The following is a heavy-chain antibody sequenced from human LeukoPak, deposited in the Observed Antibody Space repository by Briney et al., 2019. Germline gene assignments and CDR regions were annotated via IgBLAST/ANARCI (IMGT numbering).Heavy chain of an antibody. CDR1: GGSFSGYY. V-gene: IGHV4-34*01. Sequence: SETPSLTCAVYGGSFSGYYWSWIRQPPGKGLEWIGEINHSGSTNYNPSLKSRVTISVDTSKNQFSLKLSSVTAADTAVYYCAGGIVIAAPDYWGQGTLVTVSS. J-gene: IGHJ4*02. CDR2: INHSGST. D-gene: IGHD6-6*01. CDR3: AGGIVIAAPDY.